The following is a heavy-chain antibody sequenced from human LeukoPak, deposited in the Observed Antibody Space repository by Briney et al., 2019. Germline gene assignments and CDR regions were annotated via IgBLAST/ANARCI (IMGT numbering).Heavy chain of an antibody. V-gene: IGHV3-23*01. CDR3: AKDTDQHYGGSLNFDY. J-gene: IGHJ4*02. D-gene: IGHD4-23*01. CDR2: ISGSGGST. CDR1: GFTFSSYA. Sequence: PGGSLRLSCAASGFTFSSYAMSWVRQAPGKGLEWVSAISGSGGSTYYADSVKGRFTISRDNSKNTLYLQMNSLRAEDTAVYYCAKDTDQHYGGSLNFDYWGQGTLVTVSS.